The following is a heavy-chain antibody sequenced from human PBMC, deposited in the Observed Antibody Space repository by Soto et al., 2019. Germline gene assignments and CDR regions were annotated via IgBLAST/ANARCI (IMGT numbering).Heavy chain of an antibody. V-gene: IGHV3-33*01. CDR2: IWYDGSNK. Sequence: GGSLRLSCAASGFTFSSYGMHWVRQAPGKGLEWVAVIWYDGSNKYYADSVKGRFTISRDNSKNTLYLQMNSLRAEDTAVYYCAREPVFIAARMGHSNYYYGMDVWGQGTTVTVSS. J-gene: IGHJ6*02. CDR1: GFTFSSYG. CDR3: AREPVFIAARMGHSNYYYGMDV. D-gene: IGHD6-6*01.